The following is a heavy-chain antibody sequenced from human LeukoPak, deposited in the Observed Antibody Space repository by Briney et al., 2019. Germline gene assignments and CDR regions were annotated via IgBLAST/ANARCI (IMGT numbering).Heavy chain of an antibody. V-gene: IGHV3-23*01. CDR2: ISGTGDRT. CDR3: AKVDIRGERSGLPFLKWFDP. J-gene: IGHJ5*02. Sequence: GGSLRLSCAASGLSFSNCAVIWVRQAPGKRLEWVSVISGTGDRTFYSDSVKGRFTISRDNSRNTLFLQMSSLRADDTAVYYCAKVDIRGERSGLPFLKWFDPWGQGTLVTVSS. D-gene: IGHD5-12*01. CDR1: GLSFSNCA.